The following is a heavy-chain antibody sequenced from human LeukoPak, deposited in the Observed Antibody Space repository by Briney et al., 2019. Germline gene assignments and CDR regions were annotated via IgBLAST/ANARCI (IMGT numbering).Heavy chain of an antibody. D-gene: IGHD3-10*01. CDR1: GGSISSYY. CDR3: ARDFYGSGSSRT. V-gene: IGHV4-59*01. CDR2: IYYSGST. J-gene: IGHJ5*02. Sequence: SETLSLTCTVSGGSISSYYWSWIRQPPGKGLEWIGYIYYSGSTNYNPSLKSRVTISVDTSKNQFSLKLSSVTAADTAVYYCARDFYGSGSSRTWGQGTLVTVSS.